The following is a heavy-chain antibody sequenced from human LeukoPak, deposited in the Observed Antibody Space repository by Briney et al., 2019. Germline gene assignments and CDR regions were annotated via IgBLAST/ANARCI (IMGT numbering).Heavy chain of an antibody. CDR3: AREYYDSSGRKHAFDI. J-gene: IGHJ3*02. CDR1: GYTFTDYY. Sequence: ASVKVSCKASGYTFTDYYIHWVRQAPGQGLEWMGWLDPDSGATNYAQKFRGRVTMTRDTSISTAYMDLSRLRSDDTAVYFCAREYYDSSGRKHAFDIWGQGTMVTVSS. D-gene: IGHD3-22*01. CDR2: LDPDSGAT. V-gene: IGHV1-2*02.